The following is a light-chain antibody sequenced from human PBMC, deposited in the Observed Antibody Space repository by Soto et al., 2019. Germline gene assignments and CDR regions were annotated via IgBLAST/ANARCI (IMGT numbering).Light chain of an antibody. CDR3: QQYTSYSWT. CDR1: QSISSW. CDR2: DAS. V-gene: IGKV1-5*01. J-gene: IGKJ1*01. Sequence: DIQMTQSPSTLSASVGDRVTITCRASQSISSWLAWYQQKPGKAPNLLIYDASSLESGVPSRFSGSGSGTEFTLTITSLQPDDFATYYCQQYTSYSWTFGQGTKV.